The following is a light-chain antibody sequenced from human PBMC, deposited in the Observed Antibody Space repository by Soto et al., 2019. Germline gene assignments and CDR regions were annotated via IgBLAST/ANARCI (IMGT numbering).Light chain of an antibody. Sequence: QSALTQPASVSGSPGQSITISCTGTSSEVGSYDLVSWDQQHPGKAPKLMIYEGSQRPSGVSNRFSGSKSGNTASLTIFGLQADDEADYYCFSYAGTTNVAFGTGTKLTVL. CDR3: FSYAGTTNVA. V-gene: IGLV2-23*01. CDR2: EGS. CDR1: SSEVGSYDL. J-gene: IGLJ2*01.